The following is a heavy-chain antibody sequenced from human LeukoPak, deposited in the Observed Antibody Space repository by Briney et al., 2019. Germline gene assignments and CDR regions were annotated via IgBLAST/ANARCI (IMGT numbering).Heavy chain of an antibody. J-gene: IGHJ6*03. CDR3: AKPRTNYYYYYMDV. CDR1: EFSVGSNY. V-gene: IGHV3-66*04. CDR2: IYSGGST. Sequence: GGSLRLSCAASEFSVGSNYMTWVRQAPGKGLEWVSLIYSGGSTYYADSVKGRFTISRDNSKNTLYLQMNSLRAEDTAVYYCAKPRTNYYYYYMDVWGKGTTVTVSS. D-gene: IGHD3/OR15-3a*01.